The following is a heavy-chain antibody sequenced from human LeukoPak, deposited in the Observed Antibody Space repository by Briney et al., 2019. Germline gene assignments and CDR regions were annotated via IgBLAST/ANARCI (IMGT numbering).Heavy chain of an antibody. CDR3: ARRVAAGIGTFDI. D-gene: IGHD6-13*01. V-gene: IGHV1-2*02. Sequence: ASVKVSCKASGYTFTGYYMHWVRQAPGQGLEWMGWINSNSGGTNYAQKFQGRVTMTRDTSISTGYMELSRLRSDDTAVYYCARRVAAGIGTFDIWGQGTMVTVSS. CDR1: GYTFTGYY. CDR2: INSNSGGT. J-gene: IGHJ3*02.